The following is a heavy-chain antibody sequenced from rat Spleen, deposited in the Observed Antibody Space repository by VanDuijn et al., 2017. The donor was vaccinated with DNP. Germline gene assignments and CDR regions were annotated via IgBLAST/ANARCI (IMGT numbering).Heavy chain of an antibody. CDR3: VRESFPGIGDY. J-gene: IGHJ2*01. D-gene: IGHD1-4*01. CDR2: IWNGGRS. V-gene: IGHV2-43*01. Sequence: QVQLKESGPGLVQPSQTLSLACTVSGFSLTDYHVHWVRQPSGKGLEWMGVIWNGGRSEYNFALKSRLSISRDTSKSQVFVNMNSLQTEDTATDYCVRESFPGIGDYWGQGVMVAVSS. CDR1: GFSLTDYH.